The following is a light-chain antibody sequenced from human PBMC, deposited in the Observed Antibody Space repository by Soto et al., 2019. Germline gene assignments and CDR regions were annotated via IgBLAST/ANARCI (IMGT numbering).Light chain of an antibody. CDR2: GAS. J-gene: IGKJ4*02. Sequence: ETVVTRSPAPVTMSARARAAXSCRASQSVSNNSLAWYQQKPGHSPSLLVYGASNRATGIPYRFSGSGSGTDFTLTISRLEPEDFAVYYCQQYFRSGTFGEGTKVDMK. CDR1: QSVSNNS. V-gene: IGKV3-20*01. CDR3: QQYFRSGT.